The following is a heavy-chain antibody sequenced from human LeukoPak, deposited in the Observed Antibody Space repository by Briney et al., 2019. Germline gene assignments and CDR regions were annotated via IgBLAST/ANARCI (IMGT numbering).Heavy chain of an antibody. Sequence: ASVKVPCKASGYTFTSYVISWVRQAPGQGLEWMGWISAYNGNTNYAQKLQGRVTMTTDTSTSTAYMELRSLRSDDTAVYYCARDAVHSSGWYSMRYYYYYGMDVWGQGTTVTVSS. J-gene: IGHJ6*02. D-gene: IGHD6-19*01. CDR2: ISAYNGNT. CDR1: GYTFTSYV. CDR3: ARDAVHSSGWYSMRYYYYYGMDV. V-gene: IGHV1-18*01.